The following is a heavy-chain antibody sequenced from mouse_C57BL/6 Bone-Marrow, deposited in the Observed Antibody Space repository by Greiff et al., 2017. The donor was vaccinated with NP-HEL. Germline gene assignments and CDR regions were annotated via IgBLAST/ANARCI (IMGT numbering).Heavy chain of an antibody. D-gene: IGHD2-5*01. V-gene: IGHV10-1*01. CDR3: VRTYYSNCHYAMDY. CDR1: GFSFNTYA. Sequence: EVQLVESGGGLVQPKGSLKLSCAASGFSFNTYAMNWVRQAPGKGLEWVARIRSKSNNYATYYADSVKDRFTISRDDSESMLYLQMNNLKTEDTAMYYCVRTYYSNCHYAMDYWGQGTSVTVSS. J-gene: IGHJ4*01. CDR2: IRSKSNNYAT.